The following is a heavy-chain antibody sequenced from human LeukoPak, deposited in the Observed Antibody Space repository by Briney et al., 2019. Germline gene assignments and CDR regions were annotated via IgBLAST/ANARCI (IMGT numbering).Heavy chain of an antibody. D-gene: IGHD3-10*01. CDR2: INPNSGGT. Sequence: ASVKVSCKASGYTFTSYDINWVRQATGQGLEWMGWINPNSGGTNYAQKFQGRVTMTRDTSISTAYMELSRLRSDDTAVYYCARDQGSDTMVRGVITNYWGQGTLVTVSS. CDR1: GYTFTSYD. CDR3: ARDQGSDTMVRGVITNY. V-gene: IGHV1-2*02. J-gene: IGHJ4*02.